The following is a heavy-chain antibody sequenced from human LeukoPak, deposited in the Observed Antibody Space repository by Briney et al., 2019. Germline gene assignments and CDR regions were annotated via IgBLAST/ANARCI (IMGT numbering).Heavy chain of an antibody. D-gene: IGHD3-22*01. CDR1: RGTFSKYA. Sequence: SAKVSCKASRGTFSKYAISWVRQAPGQGLEWMGRIIPILNITHYAQKFQGRVTIAADKSTSTAYMELSSLRSEDTAMYYCARDDDRAREIDYWGQGTLVTVSS. J-gene: IGHJ4*02. CDR2: IIPILNIT. CDR3: ARDDDRAREIDY. V-gene: IGHV1-69*04.